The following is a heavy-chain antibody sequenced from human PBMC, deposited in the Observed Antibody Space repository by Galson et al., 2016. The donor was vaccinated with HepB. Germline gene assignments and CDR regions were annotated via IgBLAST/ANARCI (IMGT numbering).Heavy chain of an antibody. CDR2: ISPRSGNT. CDR3: ARDGSGGWHFDS. J-gene: IGHJ4*02. CDR1: GGTFSSYA. V-gene: IGHV1-18*01. Sequence: SVKVSCKASGGTFSSYAIGWVRQAPGQRLEWLGWISPRSGNTNHAQKVQGRVTMTTDTSTSTAYMELRSLKSDDTAVYYCARDGSGGWHFDSWGQGSLVTVSS. D-gene: IGHD6-19*01.